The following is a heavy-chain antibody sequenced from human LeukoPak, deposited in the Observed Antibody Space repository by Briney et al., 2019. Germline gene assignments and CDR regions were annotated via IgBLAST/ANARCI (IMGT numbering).Heavy chain of an antibody. V-gene: IGHV4-34*01. D-gene: IGHD2-2*01. CDR3: ARGDGGGRSYCSITSCPFDY. J-gene: IGHJ4*02. Sequence: ASETLSLTCAVYGVSFSGYYWSWIRQPPGKGLEWIGEINHSGSTNYNPSLKSRVTISVDTSKNQFSLKLSSVTAADTAVYYCARGDGGGRSYCSITSCPFDYWGQGTLVTVSS. CDR1: GVSFSGYY. CDR2: INHSGST.